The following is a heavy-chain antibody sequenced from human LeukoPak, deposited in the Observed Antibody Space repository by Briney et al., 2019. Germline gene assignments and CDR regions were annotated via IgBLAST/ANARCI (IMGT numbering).Heavy chain of an antibody. CDR2: IYSGGST. D-gene: IGHD3-10*01. Sequence: GGSLRLSCAASGFPVSSNYMSWVRQAPGKGLEWVSLIYSGGSTYYADSVKGRFIISRDSSKNTLYLQMNSLRAEDTAVYYCAREVRGGNSFDYWGQGTLVTVSS. J-gene: IGHJ4*02. CDR3: AREVRGGNSFDY. CDR1: GFPVSSNY. V-gene: IGHV3-66*01.